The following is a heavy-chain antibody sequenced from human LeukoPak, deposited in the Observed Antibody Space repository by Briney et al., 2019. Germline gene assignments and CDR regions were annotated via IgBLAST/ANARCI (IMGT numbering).Heavy chain of an antibody. V-gene: IGHV4-61*01. Sequence: VKPSETLSLTCTVSGGSVSSGSYYWSWIRQPPGKGLEWIGYIYYSGSTNYNPSLKSRVTISVDTSKNQFSLKLSSVTAADTAVYHCAREAVYSYGNNFDYWGQGTLVTVSS. D-gene: IGHD5-18*01. CDR3: AREAVYSYGNNFDY. CDR1: GGSVSSGSYY. J-gene: IGHJ4*02. CDR2: IYYSGST.